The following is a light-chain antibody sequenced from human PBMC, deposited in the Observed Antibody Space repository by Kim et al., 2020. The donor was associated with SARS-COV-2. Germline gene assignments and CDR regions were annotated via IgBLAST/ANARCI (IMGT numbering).Light chain of an antibody. CDR1: QSISSNY. CDR3: QQYQTWPPVT. J-gene: IGKJ4*01. CDR2: GTS. Sequence: PGDSATLACGASQSISSNYLAWYQKKPGQPPRLLIHGTSIRAAGVPARISGSGSGTEFTLTISSLQSEDFAVYFCQQYQTWPPVTFGGGTKVDIK. V-gene: IGKV3-15*01.